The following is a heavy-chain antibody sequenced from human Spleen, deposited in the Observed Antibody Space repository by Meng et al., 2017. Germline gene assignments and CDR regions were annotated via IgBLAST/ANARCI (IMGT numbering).Heavy chain of an antibody. CDR3: ARTDYGDYDQAYYYYHAMDV. CDR2: ITAYNPNT. CDR1: GYAFNSHG. V-gene: IGHV1-18*01. Sequence: ASVKVSCKASGYAFNSHGISWVRQAPGQGLEWLGWITAYNPNTNYSQKLQGRDTMTIETYTSTAYTELRNLRPDDTAVYYCARTDYGDYDQAYYYYHAMDVWGQGTTVTVSS. D-gene: IGHD4-17*01. J-gene: IGHJ6*02.